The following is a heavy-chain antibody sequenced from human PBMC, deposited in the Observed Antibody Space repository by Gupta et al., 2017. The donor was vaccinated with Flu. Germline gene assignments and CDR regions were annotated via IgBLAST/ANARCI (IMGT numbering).Heavy chain of an antibody. J-gene: IGHJ6*02. Sequence: QLQLQESGPGLVKPSETLSLTCTVSGGSISSSSYYWGWIRQPPGKGLEWIGSIYYSGSTYYNPSLKSRVTISVDTSKNQFSLKLSSVTAADTAVYYCARQRVSNYCSSTSCHGMDVWGQGTTVTVSS. CDR1: GGSISSSSYY. CDR3: ARQRVSNYCSSTSCHGMDV. D-gene: IGHD2-2*01. V-gene: IGHV4-39*01. CDR2: IYYSGST.